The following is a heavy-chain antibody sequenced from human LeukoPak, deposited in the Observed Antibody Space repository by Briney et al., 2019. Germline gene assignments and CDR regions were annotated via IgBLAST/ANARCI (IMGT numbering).Heavy chain of an antibody. V-gene: IGHV3-53*01. Sequence: GGSLRLSCAASGFTVSSNYMSWVRQAPGKGLEWVSVIYSGGSTYYADSVKGRFTISRDNSKNTLYLQMNSLRAEDTAVYYCASYCSGGSCSDDYWGQGTLVTVSS. J-gene: IGHJ4*02. CDR1: GFTVSSNY. D-gene: IGHD2-15*01. CDR2: IYSGGST. CDR3: ASYCSGGSCSDDY.